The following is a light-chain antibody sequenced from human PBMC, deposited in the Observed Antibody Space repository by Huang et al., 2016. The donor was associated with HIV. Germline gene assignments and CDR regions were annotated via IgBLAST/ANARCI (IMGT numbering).Light chain of an antibody. V-gene: IGKV3-11*01. Sequence: EIVLTQSPATLSLSPGERATLSCWASQSIGSYLAWYQHQPCQAPRLLIFDASKRATGIPARFSGSGSGTDFILTISNLEPEDFALYYCQQRNNWPLTFGGGTKVEI. CDR3: QQRNNWPLT. CDR2: DAS. CDR1: QSIGSY. J-gene: IGKJ4*01.